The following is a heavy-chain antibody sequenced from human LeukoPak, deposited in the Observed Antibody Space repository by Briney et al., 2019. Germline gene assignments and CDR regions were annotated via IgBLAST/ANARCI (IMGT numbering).Heavy chain of an antibody. J-gene: IGHJ5*02. D-gene: IGHD4-17*01. CDR2: ISYDGSNK. V-gene: IGHV3-30-3*01. CDR1: GFTFSSYA. Sequence: PGRSLRLSCAASGFTFSSYAMHWVRQAPGKGLEWVAVISYDGSNKYYADSVKGRFTISRDNSKNTLYLQMNSLRAEDTAVYYCARNTYGDSWGQGTLVTVSS. CDR3: ARNTYGDS.